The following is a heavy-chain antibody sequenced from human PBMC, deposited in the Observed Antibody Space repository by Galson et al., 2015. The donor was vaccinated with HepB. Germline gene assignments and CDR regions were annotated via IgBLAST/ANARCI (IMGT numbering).Heavy chain of an antibody. CDR1: GYTFTSYG. V-gene: IGHV1-18*04. CDR2: ISAYNGNT. J-gene: IGHJ4*02. CDR3: ARLVVAAVANLDDY. Sequence: SVKVSCKASGYTFTSYGISWVRQAPGQGLEWMGWISAYNGNTNYAQKLQGRVTMTTDTSTSTAYMGLRSLRSDDTAVYYCARLVVAAVANLDDYWGQGTLVTVSS. D-gene: IGHD6-19*01.